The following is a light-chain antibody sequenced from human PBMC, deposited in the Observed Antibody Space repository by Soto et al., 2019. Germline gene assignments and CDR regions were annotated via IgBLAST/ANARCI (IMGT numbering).Light chain of an antibody. V-gene: IGKV1-5*01. J-gene: IGKJ2*02. CDR1: QSVTDW. CDR2: DAS. CDR3: QQYYRSCT. Sequence: DIQLTQSPSTLSASVGDRVTITCRASQSVTDWLAWYQQKPGKAPKLLIYDASSLQSGVPSRFSGSRSATEFSLTISSLQPDDFAAYYWQQYYRSCTFGQGTKVEIK.